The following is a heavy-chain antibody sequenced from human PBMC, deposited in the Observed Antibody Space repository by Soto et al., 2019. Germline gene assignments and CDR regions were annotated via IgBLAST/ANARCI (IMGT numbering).Heavy chain of an antibody. Sequence: PSPTLRLTCDISGDTVTCNSTAWNWIRPSPSRGLEWLGRTYYRSKWYNDYAVSVKSRITINPDTSKNQFSLQLNSVTPEDTAVYYCARDYYYYYGMDVWGQGTTVTVSS. V-gene: IGHV6-1*01. CDR3: ARDYYYYYGMDV. CDR1: GDTVTCNSTA. CDR2: TYYRSKWYN. J-gene: IGHJ6*02.